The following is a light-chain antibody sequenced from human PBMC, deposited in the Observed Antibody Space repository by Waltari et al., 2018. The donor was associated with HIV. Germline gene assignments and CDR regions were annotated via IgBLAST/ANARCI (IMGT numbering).Light chain of an antibody. V-gene: IGLV2-8*01. CDR2: EVS. J-gene: IGLJ1*01. CDR1: SSDVGGYKY. Sequence: QSALTQPPSASGSPGQSVTISCTGTSSDVGGYKYVSWYQQPPGKAPKLMIYEVSKRPSGVPDRFSGSKSGNTAYLTVSGLQAEDEADYYCSSYAGRNNYVFGTGTKVTVL. CDR3: SSYAGRNNYV.